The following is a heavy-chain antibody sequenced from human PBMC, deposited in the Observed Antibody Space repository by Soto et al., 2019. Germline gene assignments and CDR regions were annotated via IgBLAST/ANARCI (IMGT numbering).Heavy chain of an antibody. D-gene: IGHD3-16*01. CDR2: IYWDDDK. CDR1: GFSLSTTRVG. CDR3: ARLVMTTTARFENWFDP. J-gene: IGHJ5*02. V-gene: IGHV2-5*02. Sequence: QITLKESGPTLVKPTQTLTLSCTFSGFSLSTTRVGVGWIRQPPGKALEGLALIYWDDDKRNIPSLNSRLPITKDASKHQVVLTMTNMDPVDTATYYCARLVMTTTARFENWFDPLGQGTLVTVSS.